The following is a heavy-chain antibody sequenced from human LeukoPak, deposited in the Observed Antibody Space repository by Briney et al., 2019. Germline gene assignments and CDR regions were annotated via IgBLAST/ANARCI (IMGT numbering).Heavy chain of an antibody. V-gene: IGHV4-39*01. Sequence: SETLSLACTVSSASVSSSPYFWGWIRQSPGKGLEWIGSISYSGTTYYNPSLKSRVTISVDTSKNQFSLKLNSVTAADTAVFYCVANSADYNTLGSSYKVWGQGTLVTVSS. J-gene: IGHJ4*02. D-gene: IGHD3-10*01. CDR2: ISYSGTT. CDR1: SASVSSSPYF. CDR3: VANSADYNTLGSSYKV.